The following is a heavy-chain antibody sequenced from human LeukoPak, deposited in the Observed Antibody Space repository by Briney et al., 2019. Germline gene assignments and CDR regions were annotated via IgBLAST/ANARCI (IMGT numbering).Heavy chain of an antibody. CDR1: GGSISSYY. CDR3: ARASYYYDSSGYGVEEYYFDY. V-gene: IGHV4-4*07. D-gene: IGHD3-22*01. CDR2: IYTSGST. J-gene: IGHJ4*02. Sequence: SETLSLTCTVSGGSISSYYWSWIRQPAGKGLEWIGRIYTSGSTNYNPSLKSRVTMSVDMSKNQFSLKLSSVTAADTAVYYCARASYYYDSSGYGVEEYYFDYWGQGTLVTVSS.